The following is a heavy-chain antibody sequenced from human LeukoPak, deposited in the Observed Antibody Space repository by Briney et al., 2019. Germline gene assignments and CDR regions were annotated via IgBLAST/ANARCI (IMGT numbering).Heavy chain of an antibody. CDR1: GGSFSGYY. CDR3: ARVGYYGSSIPDY. D-gene: IGHD3-10*01. Sequence: SETLSLTCAVYGGSFSGYYWSWIRQPPGKGLEWIGEINHSGSTNYNPSLKSRVTISVDTSKNQFSLKLSSVTAADTAVYYCARVGYYGSSIPDYWGQGTLVTVSS. CDR2: INHSGST. V-gene: IGHV4-34*01. J-gene: IGHJ4*02.